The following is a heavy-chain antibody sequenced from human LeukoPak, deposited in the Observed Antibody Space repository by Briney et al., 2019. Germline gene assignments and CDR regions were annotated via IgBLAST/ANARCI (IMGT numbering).Heavy chain of an antibody. Sequence: RSQTLSLTCAISGDRVSNNGAAWHWIRQSPSRGLEWLGRTYYRSKWYNEYAVSVKSRITINPDTSKNQFSLQLNSVTPEDTAVYYCSRGIAPTGIDYWGQGTLVTVSS. CDR1: GDRVSNNGAA. J-gene: IGHJ4*02. D-gene: IGHD6-13*01. CDR2: TYYRSKWYN. CDR3: SRGIAPTGIDY. V-gene: IGHV6-1*01.